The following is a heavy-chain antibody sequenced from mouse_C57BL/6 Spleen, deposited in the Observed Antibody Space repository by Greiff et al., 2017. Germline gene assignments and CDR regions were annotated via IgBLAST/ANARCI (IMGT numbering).Heavy chain of an antibody. V-gene: IGHV1-7*01. J-gene: IGHJ2*01. Sequence: QVQLQQSGAELAKPGASVKLSCKASGYTFTSYWMHWVKPRPGQGLEWIGYINPSSGYTKYNQKFKDKATLTADQSSSTAYMQLSSLTYEDSAVYYCASPPFDYWGQGTTLTVSA. CDR1: GYTFTSYW. CDR2: INPSSGYT. CDR3: ASPPFDY.